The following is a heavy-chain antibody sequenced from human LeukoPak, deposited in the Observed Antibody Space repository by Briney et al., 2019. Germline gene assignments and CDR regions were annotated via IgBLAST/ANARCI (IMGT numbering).Heavy chain of an antibody. Sequence: SETLSLTCTVSGGSISSSSYYWGWIRQPPGKGLEWIGSIYYSGSTYYNPSLKSRVTISVDTSKNQSSLKLSSVTAADTAVYYCARHAKITMVRGERPFDPWGQGTLVTVSS. J-gene: IGHJ5*02. CDR1: GGSISSSSYY. CDR3: ARHAKITMVRGERPFDP. CDR2: IYYSGST. V-gene: IGHV4-39*01. D-gene: IGHD3-10*01.